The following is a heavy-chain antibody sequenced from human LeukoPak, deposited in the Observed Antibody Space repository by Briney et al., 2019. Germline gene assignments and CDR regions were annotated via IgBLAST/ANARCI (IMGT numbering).Heavy chain of an antibody. CDR2: INPNSGGT. CDR3: AGDFPTVAISRDGDY. V-gene: IGHV1-2*02. CDR1: GYTFTGYY. D-gene: IGHD5-24*01. J-gene: IGHJ4*02. Sequence: ASVKVSCKASGYTFTGYYMHWVRQAPGQGLEWMGWINPNSGGTNYAQKFQGRVTMTRDTSISTAYMELSRLRSDDTAVYYCAGDFPTVAISRDGDYWGQGTLVTVSS.